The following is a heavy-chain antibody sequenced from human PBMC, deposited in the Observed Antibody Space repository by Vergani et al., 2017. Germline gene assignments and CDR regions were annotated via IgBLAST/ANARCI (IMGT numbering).Heavy chain of an antibody. CDR3: AKDKYYYDSSGYHLFDY. CDR2: ISSSGGST. J-gene: IGHJ4*02. Sequence: QVQLVESGGGLVQPGGSLRLSCAASGFTFSDYYMSWIRQAPGKGLEWVSYISSSGGSTYYADSVKGRFTISRDTSKNTLYLQMNSLRAEDTAVYYCAKDKYYYDSSGYHLFDYWGQGTLVTVSS. V-gene: IGHV3-11*01. CDR1: GFTFSDYY. D-gene: IGHD3-22*01.